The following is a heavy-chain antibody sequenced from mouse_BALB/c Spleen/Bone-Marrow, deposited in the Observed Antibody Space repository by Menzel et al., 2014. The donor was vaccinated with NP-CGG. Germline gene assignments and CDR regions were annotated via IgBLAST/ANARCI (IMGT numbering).Heavy chain of an antibody. Sequence: EVQLVESGAEVVKPGASVKLPCTASGFNIKDTYMHWVKQRPEQGLEWIGRIDPANGNTKYDPKFQGKTTITADTSSNTAYLQLSSLTSEDTAVYYCARYDYGVYFDYWGQGTTLTVSS. V-gene: IGHV14-3*02. CDR1: GFNIKDTY. J-gene: IGHJ2*01. CDR3: ARYDYGVYFDY. D-gene: IGHD2-4*01. CDR2: IDPANGNT.